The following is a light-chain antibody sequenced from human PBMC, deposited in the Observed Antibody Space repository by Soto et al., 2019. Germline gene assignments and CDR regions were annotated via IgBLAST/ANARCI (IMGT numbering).Light chain of an antibody. CDR3: QRYDSYST. J-gene: IGKJ2*01. CDR1: QSIDSW. Sequence: DIQMTQSPSTLSASIGDRITITCRASQSIDSWLAWYQQKPGKAPKLLIYKASILESGVSSRFSGSGSGTEFTLTISSLQPDDFATYYCQRYDSYSTFGQGTKLEMK. V-gene: IGKV1-5*03. CDR2: KAS.